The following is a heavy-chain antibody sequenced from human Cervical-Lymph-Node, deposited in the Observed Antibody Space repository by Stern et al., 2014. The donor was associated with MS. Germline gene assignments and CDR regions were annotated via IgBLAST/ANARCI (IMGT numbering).Heavy chain of an antibody. D-gene: IGHD5-18*01. Sequence: VQLVESGPGLVKPSQTLSLTCTVSGGSISSGNYYWSWIRQPAGKGLEWIGRIYARGSTNYNPSLESGVTISIDTSKNQFSLKLPSVTAADTAVYYCARDRIHRPSTDYWGQGILVTVSS. V-gene: IGHV4-61*02. J-gene: IGHJ4*02. CDR2: IYARGST. CDR1: GGSISSGNYY. CDR3: ARDRIHRPSTDY.